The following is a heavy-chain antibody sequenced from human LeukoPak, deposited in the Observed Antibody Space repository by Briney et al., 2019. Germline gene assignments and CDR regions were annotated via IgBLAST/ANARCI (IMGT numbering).Heavy chain of an antibody. D-gene: IGHD6-19*01. CDR1: GFTFDNYA. Sequence: GRSLRLSCAASGFTFDNYAMNWVRQVPGKGLEWISLISWNSGTIGYADSVKGRFTISRDNANNFLYLQMNSLRAEDTALYYCARAYKDRSLAGKREFFQHWGQGTLVTVSS. V-gene: IGHV3-9*01. J-gene: IGHJ1*01. CDR3: ARAYKDRSLAGKREFFQH. CDR2: ISWNSGTI.